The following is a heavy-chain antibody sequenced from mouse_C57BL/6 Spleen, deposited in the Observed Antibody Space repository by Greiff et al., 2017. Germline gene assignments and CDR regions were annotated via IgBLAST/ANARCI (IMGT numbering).Heavy chain of an antibody. CDR2: IDPSDSYT. J-gene: IGHJ4*01. CDR1: GYTFTSYW. CDR3: ARGGTVVATRGKAMDY. D-gene: IGHD1-1*01. Sequence: QVQLQQPGAELVMPGASVKLSCKASGYTFTSYWMHWVKQRPGQGLEWIGEIDPSDSYTNYNQKFKGKSTLTVDKSSSTAYMQLSSLTSEDSAVYYCARGGTVVATRGKAMDYWGQGTSVTVSS. V-gene: IGHV1-69*01.